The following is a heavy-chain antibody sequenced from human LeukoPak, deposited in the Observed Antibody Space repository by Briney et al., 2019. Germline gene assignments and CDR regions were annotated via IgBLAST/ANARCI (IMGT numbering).Heavy chain of an antibody. Sequence: GGSLRLSCAASGFTFSNYNMNWVRQAPGKGLEWVSYITSGSGTIYYADSVKGRFTISRDNAKNSLCLQMNSLRAEDTAVYYCARTAYYYDSSGYDDAFDIWGQGTMVTVSS. CDR1: GFTFSNYN. CDR3: ARTAYYYDSSGYDDAFDI. J-gene: IGHJ3*02. D-gene: IGHD3-22*01. CDR2: ITSGSGTI. V-gene: IGHV3-48*04.